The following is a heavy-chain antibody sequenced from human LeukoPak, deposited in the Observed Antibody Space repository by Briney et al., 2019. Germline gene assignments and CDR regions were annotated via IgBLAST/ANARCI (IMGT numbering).Heavy chain of an antibody. Sequence: RASVKVSCKASGGTFSSYAISWVRQAPGQGLEWMGGIIPIFGTANYAQKFQGRVTITADESTSTAYMELSSLRSEDTAVYYCARGSTSIVLLSWFDPWGQGTLVTVSS. CDR1: GGTFSSYA. J-gene: IGHJ5*02. D-gene: IGHD2/OR15-2a*01. V-gene: IGHV1-69*13. CDR3: ARGSTSIVLLSWFDP. CDR2: IIPIFGTA.